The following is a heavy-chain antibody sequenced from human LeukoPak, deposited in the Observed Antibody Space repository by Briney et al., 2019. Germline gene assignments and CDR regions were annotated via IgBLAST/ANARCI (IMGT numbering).Heavy chain of an antibody. CDR2: IRYDGSKK. CDR3: AKYCSSTSCYNYANWFDP. V-gene: IGHV3-30*02. J-gene: IGHJ5*02. CDR1: GFTFSSYG. Sequence: GGSLRLSCAASGFTFSSYGMHWVRQAPGKGLEWVAFIRYDGSKKYYADSVKGRFTISRDNSKNTLYLQMNSLRAEDTAVYYCAKYCSSTSCYNYANWFDPWGQGTLVTVSS. D-gene: IGHD2-2*02.